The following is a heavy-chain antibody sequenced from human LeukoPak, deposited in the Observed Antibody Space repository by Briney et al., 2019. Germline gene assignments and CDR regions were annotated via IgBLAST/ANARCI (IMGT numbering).Heavy chain of an antibody. CDR3: ARDLSVYDFWSGYERDGMDV. CDR1: GFTFSSYS. V-gene: IGHV3-21*01. CDR2: ISSSSSYI. J-gene: IGHJ6*02. D-gene: IGHD3-3*01. Sequence: GGSLRLSCAASGFTFSSYSMTWVRQAPGKGLEWVSSISSSSSYIYYADSVKRRFTISRDNAKNSLYLQMDSLSAEDTAVYYCARDLSVYDFWSGYERDGMDVWGQRTTVTVSS.